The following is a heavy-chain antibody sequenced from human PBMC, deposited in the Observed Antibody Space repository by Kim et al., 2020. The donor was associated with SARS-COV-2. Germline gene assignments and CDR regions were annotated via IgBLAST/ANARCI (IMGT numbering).Heavy chain of an antibody. D-gene: IGHD1-1*01. CDR2: INPNSGGT. CDR3: VRGVTTSGY. Sequence: ASVKVSCKASGFTFTDTYIYWVRQAPGQGLEWMGWINPNSGGTKFAQKFQGRVTVTRDTSITTAYLELSSLRSDDTAVYYCVRGVTTSGYWGQGTLVTVSS. V-gene: IGHV1-2*02. J-gene: IGHJ4*02. CDR1: GFTFTDTY.